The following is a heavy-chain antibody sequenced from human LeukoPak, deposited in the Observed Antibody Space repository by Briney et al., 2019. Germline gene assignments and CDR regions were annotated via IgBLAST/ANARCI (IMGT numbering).Heavy chain of an antibody. V-gene: IGHV1-69*13. Sequence: SVKVSCKASGGTFSSYAISWVRQAPGQGLEWMGGIIPIFGTANYARKFQGRVTITADESTSTAYMELSSLRSEDTAVYYCARFQPYIYSNLPECYGMDVWGQGTTVTVSS. CDR2: IIPIFGTA. J-gene: IGHJ6*02. D-gene: IGHD4-11*01. CDR3: ARFQPYIYSNLPECYGMDV. CDR1: GGTFSSYA.